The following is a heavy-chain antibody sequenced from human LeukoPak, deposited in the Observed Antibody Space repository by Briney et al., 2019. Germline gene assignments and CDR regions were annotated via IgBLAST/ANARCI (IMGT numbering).Heavy chain of an antibody. Sequence: PSETLSLTCTVSGRSISSYYWSWIRQPPGKGLEWIGYIYYSGSTNYNPSLKSRVTISVDTSKNQFSLNLSSVTAADTAVYFCTRDEGSSYPFDYWGQGTLVTVSS. CDR1: GRSISSYY. J-gene: IGHJ4*02. D-gene: IGHD2-2*01. CDR3: TRDEGSSYPFDY. CDR2: IYYSGST. V-gene: IGHV4-59*12.